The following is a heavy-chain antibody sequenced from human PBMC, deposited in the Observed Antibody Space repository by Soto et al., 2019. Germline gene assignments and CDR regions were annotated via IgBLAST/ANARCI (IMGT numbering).Heavy chain of an antibody. J-gene: IGHJ6*02. CDR1: GFTVSSNY. Sequence: GGSLRLSCAASGFTVSSNYMSWVRQAPGKGLEWVSVIYSGGSTYYADSVKGRFTISRDNSKNTLYLQMNSLRAEDTAVYYCARQVTTPNYYYGMDVWGQGTTVTVPS. D-gene: IGHD4-17*01. CDR2: IYSGGST. CDR3: ARQVTTPNYYYGMDV. V-gene: IGHV3-66*04.